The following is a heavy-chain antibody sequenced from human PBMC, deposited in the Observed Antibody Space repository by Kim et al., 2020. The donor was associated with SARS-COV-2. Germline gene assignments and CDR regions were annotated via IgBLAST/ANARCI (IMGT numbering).Heavy chain of an antibody. J-gene: IGHJ6*02. Sequence: ASVKVSCKASGYTFTSYYMHWVRQAPGQGLEWMGIINPSGGSTSYAQKFQGRVTMTRDTSTSTVYMELSSLRSEDTAVYYCASYFFGIAAAETTTLGGMDVWGQGTTVTVSS. CDR3: ASYFFGIAAAETTTLGGMDV. CDR1: GYTFTSYY. V-gene: IGHV1-46*01. D-gene: IGHD6-13*01. CDR2: INPSGGST.